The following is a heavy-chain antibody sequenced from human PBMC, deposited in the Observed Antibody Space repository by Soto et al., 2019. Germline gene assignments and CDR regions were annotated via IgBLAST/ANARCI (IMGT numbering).Heavy chain of an antibody. D-gene: IGHD6-6*01. CDR2: IWYDGSNQ. CDR3: ARDIYSSSYYHYHAMDV. J-gene: IGHJ6*02. V-gene: IGHV3-33*01. CDR1: RFTFSSYA. Sequence: QEQLVESGGGVVLPGRSLRLSCAASRFTFSSYAMHWVRQAPGKGLEWVAVIWYDGSNQYYADSVKGRFTISRDDSKNTVYLQMNSLRAEDTAVYYCARDIYSSSYYHYHAMDVWGQGTTVTVSS.